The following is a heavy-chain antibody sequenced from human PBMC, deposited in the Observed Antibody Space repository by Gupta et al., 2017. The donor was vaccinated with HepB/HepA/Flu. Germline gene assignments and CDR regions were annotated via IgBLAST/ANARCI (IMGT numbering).Heavy chain of an antibody. CDR1: GASIDNSHW. CDR3: ARSXSIAASPSDGFDL. CDR2: IYYSGST. V-gene: IGHV4-4*02. J-gene: IGHJ4*02. Sequence: QVHLQESGPGLVKPSGTLSLTCAVSGASIDNSHWWNRVRQPPGKGLEWIGEIYYSGSTNYNPSLKSRVTISVNKSKNQFSLSLTSVTAADTXMXYCARSXSIAASPSDGFDLWGQGTLVTVSS. D-gene: IGHD6-13*01.